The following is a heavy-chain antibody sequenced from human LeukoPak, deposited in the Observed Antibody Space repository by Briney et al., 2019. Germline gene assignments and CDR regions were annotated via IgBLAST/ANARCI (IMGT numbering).Heavy chain of an antibody. J-gene: IGHJ4*02. CDR1: GFSFSSYN. CDR3: ARDPGDTVK. CDR2: FTSTSSYM. D-gene: IGHD4-11*01. Sequence: GGSLRLSCETSGFSFSSYNMNWVRQAPGKGLEWVSSFTSTSSYMFYADSVKGRFTISRDNAKSSLYLQMDSLRAEDTAVYYCARDPGDTVKWGQGTLVTVSS. V-gene: IGHV3-21*06.